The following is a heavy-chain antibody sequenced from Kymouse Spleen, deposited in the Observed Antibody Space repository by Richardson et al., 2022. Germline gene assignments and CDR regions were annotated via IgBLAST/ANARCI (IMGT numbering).Heavy chain of an antibody. CDR1: GFTFSSYG. V-gene: IGHV3-33*01. CDR2: IWYDGSNK. CDR3: AREGYSGSYDYDAFDI. Sequence: QVQLVESGGGVVQPGRSLRLSCAASGFTFSSYGMHWVRQAPGKGLEWVAVIWYDGSNKYYADSVKGRFTISRDNSKNTLYLQMNSLRAEDTAVYYCAREGYSGSYDYDAFDIWGQGTMVTVSS. J-gene: IGHJ3*02. D-gene: IGHD1-26*01.